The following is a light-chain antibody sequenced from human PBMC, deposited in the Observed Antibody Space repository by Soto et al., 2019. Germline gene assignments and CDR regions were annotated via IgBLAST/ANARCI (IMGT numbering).Light chain of an antibody. CDR3: AAWDDSLSGDV. CDR1: SSNIGRNT. J-gene: IGLJ1*01. V-gene: IGLV1-44*01. CDR2: GND. Sequence: QSVLTQPPSASGTPGQRVTISCSGSSSNIGRNTVNWYQQVPGTAPKLLIYGNDQRPSGVPDRFSASKSGTSASLAISGLQSEDEADYYCAAWDDSLSGDVFGTGTKVTVL.